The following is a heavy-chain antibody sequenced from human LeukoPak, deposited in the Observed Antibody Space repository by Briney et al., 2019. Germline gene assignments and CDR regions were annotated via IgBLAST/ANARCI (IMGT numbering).Heavy chain of an antibody. D-gene: IGHD3-16*01. CDR1: GLTLSNSA. CDR3: ATWGHVEY. CDR2: ISGASGKS. J-gene: IGHJ4*02. V-gene: IGHV3-23*01. Sequence: GGSLRLSCAASGLTLSNSAMSWVRQAPGKGLEWVSMISGASGKSYSADSVKGRFTASRDDSKNTLFLQMNSLRVDDTAVYYCATWGHVEYWGQGTQVTVSS.